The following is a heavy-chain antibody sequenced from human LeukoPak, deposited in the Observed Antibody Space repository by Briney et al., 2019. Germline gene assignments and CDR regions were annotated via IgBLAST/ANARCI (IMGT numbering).Heavy chain of an antibody. J-gene: IGHJ4*02. V-gene: IGHV4-4*07. Sequence: PSETLSLTCTVSGGSISSYYWSWIRQPAGKGLEWIGRIHSSGSTNYNPSLKSRVTMSVDTSKNQFSLKLRSVTAADTAVYYCAREVRSSGYSLDYWGQGTLVTVSS. D-gene: IGHD6-19*01. CDR2: IHSSGST. CDR3: AREVRSSGYSLDY. CDR1: GGSISSYY.